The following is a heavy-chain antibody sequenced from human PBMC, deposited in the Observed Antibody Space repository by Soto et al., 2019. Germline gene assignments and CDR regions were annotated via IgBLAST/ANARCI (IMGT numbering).Heavy chain of an antibody. CDR2: INPDGSVA. CDR3: SRDPGFGAIDY. CDR1: GFTFSSSW. J-gene: IGHJ4*02. Sequence: PGGSLRLSCAASGFTFSSSWMAWVRQAPGKGLEWVAVINPDGSVASYVGSVRGRFIISRDNAQNSLYLQMNSVSAEDTAVYYCSRDPGFGAIDYWGQGTLVTVSS. D-gene: IGHD3-10*01. V-gene: IGHV3-7*01.